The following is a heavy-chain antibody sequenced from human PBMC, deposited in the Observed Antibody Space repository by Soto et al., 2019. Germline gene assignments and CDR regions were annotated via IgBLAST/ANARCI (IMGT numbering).Heavy chain of an antibody. CDR2: FDPEDGET. J-gene: IGHJ4*02. D-gene: IGHD3-3*01. V-gene: IGHV1-24*01. CDR3: ATLMHGYDFWSGYSLDY. CDR1: GYTLTELS. Sequence: ASVKVSCKVSGYTLTELSMHWVRQAPGKGLEWMGGFDPEDGETIYAQKFQGRVTMTEDTSTDTAYMELSSLRSEDTAVYYCATLMHGYDFWSGYSLDYWGQGTLVTVSS.